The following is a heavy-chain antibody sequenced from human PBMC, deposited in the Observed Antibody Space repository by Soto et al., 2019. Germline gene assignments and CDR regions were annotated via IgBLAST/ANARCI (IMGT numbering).Heavy chain of an antibody. J-gene: IGHJ4*02. CDR2: ISYDGSNK. Sequence: GGSLRLSCAASGFTFSSYGMHWVRQAPGKGLEWVAVISYDGSNKYYADSVKGRFTISRDNSKNTLYLQMNSLRAEDTAVYYCAKEMATIKYYFDYWGQGTLVTVSS. CDR1: GFTFSSYG. V-gene: IGHV3-30*18. CDR3: AKEMATIKYYFDY. D-gene: IGHD5-12*01.